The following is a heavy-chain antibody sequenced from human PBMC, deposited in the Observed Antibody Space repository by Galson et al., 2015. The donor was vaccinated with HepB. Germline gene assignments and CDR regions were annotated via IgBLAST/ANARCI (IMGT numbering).Heavy chain of an antibody. Sequence: SLRLSCAASGFTFSSYAMSWVRQAPGKGLEWVSGISSSGGSTYYADSVKGRFTISRDNSKSTMYLQMNSLRAEDTALYYCAKGIYDDYGDYWGQGSLVTVSS. J-gene: IGHJ4*02. V-gene: IGHV3-23*01. CDR1: GFTFSSYA. CDR3: AKGIYDDYGDY. CDR2: ISSSGGST. D-gene: IGHD4-17*01.